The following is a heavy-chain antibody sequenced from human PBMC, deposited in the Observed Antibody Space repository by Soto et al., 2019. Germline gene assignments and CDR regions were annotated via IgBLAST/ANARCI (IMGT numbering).Heavy chain of an antibody. CDR1: GGSISSGGYY. Sequence: QVQLQESGPGLVKPSQTLSLTCTVSGGSISSGGYYWTWIRQHPGKGLEWIGYNYYSGITYYNPSLKSRVTISLDTSKNQFSLKLSSVTAADTAVYYCARGSSIAGLYYGMDVWGQGPTVTVSS. V-gene: IGHV4-31*03. J-gene: IGHJ6*02. D-gene: IGHD6-6*01. CDR2: NYYSGIT. CDR3: ARGSSIAGLYYGMDV.